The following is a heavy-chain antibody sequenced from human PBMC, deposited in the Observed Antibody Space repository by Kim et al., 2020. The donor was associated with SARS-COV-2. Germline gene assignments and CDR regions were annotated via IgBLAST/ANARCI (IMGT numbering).Heavy chain of an antibody. J-gene: IGHJ6*02. CDR3: ARADILTGSGMDV. D-gene: IGHD3-9*01. Sequence: GEAQKFQGRVTMTRNTSISTAYMGLSSLRSEDTAVYYCARADILTGSGMDVWGQGTTVTVSS. V-gene: IGHV1-8*01.